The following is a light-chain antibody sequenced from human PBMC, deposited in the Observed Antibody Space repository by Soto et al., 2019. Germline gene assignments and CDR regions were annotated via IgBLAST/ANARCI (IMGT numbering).Light chain of an antibody. CDR3: QQYGSSPLT. CDR2: GAS. CDR1: QSVSSSY. J-gene: IGKJ4*01. V-gene: IGKV3-20*01. Sequence: EIVLTQSPGTLSLSPGERATLSCRASQSVSSSYLARYQQKPGQTPRLLIYGASSRATGIPDRFSGSGSGTDFTLTSIRLEPEDFAVYYCQQYGSSPLTFGVGTKVEIK.